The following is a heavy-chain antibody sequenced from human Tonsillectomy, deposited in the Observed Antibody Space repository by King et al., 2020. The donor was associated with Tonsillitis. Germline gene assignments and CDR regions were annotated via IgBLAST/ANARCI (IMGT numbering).Heavy chain of an antibody. V-gene: IGHV3-7*01. Sequence: VQLVESGGGLLQPGGSLRLSCAASGFTFGNYWMSWVRQAPGKGLEWVADIKGDGSEKYYVDSVKGRFTISRDNAKNTLYLQMNSLRAEDTALYYCARNMCWHRFDYWGQGTLVSVSS. CDR2: IKGDGSEK. J-gene: IGHJ4*02. CDR3: ARNMCWHRFDY. D-gene: IGHD2/OR15-2a*01. CDR1: GFTFGNYW.